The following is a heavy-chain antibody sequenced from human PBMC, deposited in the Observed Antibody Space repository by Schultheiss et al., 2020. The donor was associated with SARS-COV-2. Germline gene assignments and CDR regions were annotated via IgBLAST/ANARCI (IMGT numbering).Heavy chain of an antibody. V-gene: IGHV3-11*04. CDR1: GFTFNDYY. CDR2: ISSSSSTI. Sequence: GGSLRLSCAASGFTFNDYYMSWIRQAPGKGLEWVSYISSSSSTIYYADSVKGRFTISRDNAKNSLYLQMNSLRAEDTAVYYCAREAAGINAFDIWGQGTMVTVSS. CDR3: AREAAGINAFDI. J-gene: IGHJ3*02. D-gene: IGHD6-13*01.